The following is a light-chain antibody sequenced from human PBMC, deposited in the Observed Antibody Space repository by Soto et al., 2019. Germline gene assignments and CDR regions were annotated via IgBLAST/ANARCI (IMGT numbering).Light chain of an antibody. Sequence: QSALTQPPSASGSPGQSVTISCTGTSSDVGGYNYVSWYQQYPGRAPKLMIYEVTKRPSGVPDRFSGSKSGNTASLTVSGXXXXDEAXYYCSSYAASNNXYFVFGGGTK. CDR2: EVT. CDR1: SSDVGGYNY. V-gene: IGLV2-8*01. J-gene: IGLJ3*02. CDR3: SSYAASNNXYFV.